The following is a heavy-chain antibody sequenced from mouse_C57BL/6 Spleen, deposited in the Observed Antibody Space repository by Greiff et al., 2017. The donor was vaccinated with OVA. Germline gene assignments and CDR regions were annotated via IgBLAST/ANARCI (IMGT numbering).Heavy chain of an antibody. Sequence: EVKLMESGGGLVQPGGSMKLSCAASGFTFSDAWMDWVRQSPEKGLEWVAEIRNKANNHATYYAESVKGRFTISRDDSKSSVYLQMNSLRAEDTGIYYCTPIYYDYDGGDYYAMDYWGQGTSVTVSS. CDR2: IRNKANNHAT. V-gene: IGHV6-6*01. CDR1: GFTFSDAW. J-gene: IGHJ4*01. CDR3: TPIYYDYDGGDYYAMDY. D-gene: IGHD2-4*01.